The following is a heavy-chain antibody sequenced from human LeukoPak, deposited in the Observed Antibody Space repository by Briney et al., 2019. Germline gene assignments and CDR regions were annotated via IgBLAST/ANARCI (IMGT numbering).Heavy chain of an antibody. CDR2: IYSGGST. D-gene: IGHD2-15*01. V-gene: IGHV3-53*01. Sequence: SGGSLRLSCAASGFTVSSNYMSWVRQAPGKGLEWVSVIYSGGSTYYADSVKGRFTISRDNSKNTLYLQMNSLRAEDTAVYYCARDLGYCSGGSCFGSGDYWGQGTLVTVSS. CDR1: GFTVSSNY. J-gene: IGHJ4*02. CDR3: ARDLGYCSGGSCFGSGDY.